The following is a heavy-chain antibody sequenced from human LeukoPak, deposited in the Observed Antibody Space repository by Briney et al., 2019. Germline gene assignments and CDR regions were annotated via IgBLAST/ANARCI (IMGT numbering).Heavy chain of an antibody. CDR2: ISGSGGST. D-gene: IGHD1-7*01. CDR1: GFTFSSYG. Sequence: GGSLRLSCAASGFTFSSYGMSWVRQAPGKGLEWVSAISGSGGSTYYADSVKGRFTISRDNSKNTLYLQMNSLRAEDTAVYYCAKDRGWGNYVALDYWGQGTLVTVSS. J-gene: IGHJ4*02. V-gene: IGHV3-23*01. CDR3: AKDRGWGNYVALDY.